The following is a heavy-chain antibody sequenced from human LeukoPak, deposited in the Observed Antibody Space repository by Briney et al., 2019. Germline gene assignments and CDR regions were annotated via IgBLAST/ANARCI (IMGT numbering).Heavy chain of an antibody. CDR3: ARPLMTKVTREDGFDI. J-gene: IGHJ3*02. Sequence: GESLKISCKGSGYRFTSYWTGWVRRLPGKGLEGMGIIYPGDSHTRYSPSSRGQVTISADKSISSAYLQWSSLKASDTGMYYCARPLMTKVTREDGFDIWGQGTMVTVSS. CDR1: GYRFTSYW. V-gene: IGHV5-51*01. CDR2: IYPGDSHT. D-gene: IGHD4-17*01.